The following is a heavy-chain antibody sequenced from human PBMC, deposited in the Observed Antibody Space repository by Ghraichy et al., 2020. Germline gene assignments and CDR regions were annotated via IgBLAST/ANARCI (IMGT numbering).Heavy chain of an antibody. D-gene: IGHD6-13*01. CDR2: INQDGSEK. CDR1: GFTFSSYW. J-gene: IGHJ4*02. V-gene: IGHV3-7*01. Sequence: GGSLRLSCAASGFTFSSYWMSWVRQAPGKGLEGVANINQDGSEKYYVDSVKGRFTISRDNAKNSLFLQMNSLRAEDTAVYFCARQHHFVDYWGQGTLVTVSS. CDR3: ARQHHFVDY.